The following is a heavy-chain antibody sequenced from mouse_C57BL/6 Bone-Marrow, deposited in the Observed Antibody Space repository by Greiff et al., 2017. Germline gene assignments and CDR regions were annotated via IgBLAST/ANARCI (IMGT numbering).Heavy chain of an antibody. Sequence: QVQLQQPGAELVKPGASVKVSCKASGYTFTSYWMHWVKQRPGQGLEWIGRIHPSDSDTNYNQKFKGKATLTVDKSSSTAYMQLSSLTSEDSAVYYFAISRAYSRAMDYWGQGTSVTVSS. CDR2: IHPSDSDT. CDR3: AISRAYSRAMDY. D-gene: IGHD2-10*01. CDR1: GYTFTSYW. V-gene: IGHV1-74*01. J-gene: IGHJ4*01.